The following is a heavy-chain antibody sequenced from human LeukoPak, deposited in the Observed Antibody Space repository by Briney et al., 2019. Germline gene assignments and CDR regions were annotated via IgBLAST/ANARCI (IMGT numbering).Heavy chain of an antibody. CDR1: GGSISSGSYY. J-gene: IGHJ4*02. CDR2: IYTSGST. D-gene: IGHD6-13*01. Sequence: SETLSLTCTVSGGSISSGSYYWSWIRQPAGKGLEWIGRIYTSGSTNYNPSLKSRVTISVDTSKNQRSLKLSSVTAADTAVYYCARRVIAAAGHYYFDYWGQGTLVTVSS. V-gene: IGHV4-61*02. CDR3: ARRVIAAAGHYYFDY.